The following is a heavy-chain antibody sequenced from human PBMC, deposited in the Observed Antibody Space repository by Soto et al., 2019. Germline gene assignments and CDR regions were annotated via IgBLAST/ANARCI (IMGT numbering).Heavy chain of an antibody. D-gene: IGHD3-22*01. Sequence: ASVKVSCKASGYTFTTYTMHWMRQAPGQGLEWLGWISAYDGYTNYAQILQGRVSMTTDTSTKTAYMELRSLRSDDTAMYYCARGGFYDSSGARNYYYCGMXVWGQGTTVTVSS. J-gene: IGHJ6*02. V-gene: IGHV1-18*01. CDR1: GYTFTTYT. CDR2: ISAYDGYT. CDR3: ARGGFYDSSGARNYYYCGMXV.